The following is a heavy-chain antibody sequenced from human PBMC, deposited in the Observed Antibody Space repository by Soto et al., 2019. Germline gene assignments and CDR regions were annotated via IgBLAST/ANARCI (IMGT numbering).Heavy chain of an antibody. D-gene: IGHD2-15*01. CDR1: GFIFINHA. CDR2: ISDDGNRK. J-gene: IGHJ3*01. CDR3: ARDIYSYGTVGTPDV. V-gene: IGHV3-30*04. Sequence: QVQMVESGGGVVQPGRSLRLSCAVSGFIFINHAMHWVRQAPGKGLEWVAVISDDGNRKYYADSVKGRFTISRDNSKNTLYLQMNSLTDDDTAVYYCARDIYSYGTVGTPDVWGQGTMLTVSS.